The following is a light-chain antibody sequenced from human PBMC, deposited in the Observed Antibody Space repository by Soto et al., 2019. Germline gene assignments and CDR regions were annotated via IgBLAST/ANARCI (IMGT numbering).Light chain of an antibody. CDR2: AAS. Sequence: ESVLTQSPGTLSLSPGERATLSCRASQSVDSSFLGWYQQKPGQSPRLLIYAASSRASGIPDRFSGSGSGTDFTLSINGLDPEDLAVYYCQQYGTVPWTFGQGTKVDIK. J-gene: IGKJ1*01. V-gene: IGKV3-20*01. CDR1: QSVDSSF. CDR3: QQYGTVPWT.